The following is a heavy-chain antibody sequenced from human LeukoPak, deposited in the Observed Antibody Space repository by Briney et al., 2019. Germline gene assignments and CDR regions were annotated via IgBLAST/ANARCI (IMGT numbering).Heavy chain of an antibody. CDR3: AKTYYDFWSGYWDAFDI. V-gene: IGHV3-30*02. D-gene: IGHD3-3*01. CDR2: IRYDGSNK. Sequence: RGSLRLSCAASGFTFSSYGMHWVRQAPGKGLEWVAFIRYDGSNKYYADSVKGRFTISRDNSKNTLYLQMNSLRAEDTAVYYCAKTYYDFWSGYWDAFDIWGQGTMVTVSS. J-gene: IGHJ3*02. CDR1: GFTFSSYG.